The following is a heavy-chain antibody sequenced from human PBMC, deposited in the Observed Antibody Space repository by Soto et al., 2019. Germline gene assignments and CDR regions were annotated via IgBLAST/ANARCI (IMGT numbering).Heavy chain of an antibody. CDR1: GFTFSSYA. CDR2: ISYDGSNK. D-gene: IGHD6-19*01. CDR3: ARDSSGLRPLDY. J-gene: IGHJ4*02. V-gene: IGHV3-30-3*01. Sequence: GGALRLSCAASGFTFSSYAMHWVRQAPGKGLEWVAHISYDGSNKYYAESVKGRFTISRDNAKNPLYLQMNSLRAEDTAVYYCARDSSGLRPLDYWGQGTLVTVSS.